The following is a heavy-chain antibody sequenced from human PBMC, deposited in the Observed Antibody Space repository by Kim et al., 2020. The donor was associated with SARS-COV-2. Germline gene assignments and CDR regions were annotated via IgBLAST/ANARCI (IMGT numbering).Heavy chain of an antibody. CDR3: ARDRIQLWRGGDYYYYYGMDV. V-gene: IGHV4-39*07. CDR1: GGSISSSSYY. D-gene: IGHD5-18*01. Sequence: SETLSLTCTVSGGSISSSSYYWGWIRQPPGKGLEWIGSIYYSGSTYYNPALKSRVTISVDTSKNQFSLKLSSGTAADTAVYYCARDRIQLWRGGDYYYYYGMDVWGQGTTVTVSS. CDR2: IYYSGST. J-gene: IGHJ6*02.